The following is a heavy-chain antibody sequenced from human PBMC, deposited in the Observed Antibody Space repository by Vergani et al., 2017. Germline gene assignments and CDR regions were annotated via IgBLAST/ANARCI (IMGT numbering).Heavy chain of an antibody. Sequence: QVHLVESGGGVVQPGGSLRLSCAASGFTFSFSGMQWVRQGPGKGLELVAFIKNDESRKNCAESLKDRFTISRDNSKNMLYLQMNNLRPEDTAVYYCAKAPYVDYGYFQSWGQGTLVTVSS. CDR2: IKNDESRK. D-gene: IGHD4-17*01. J-gene: IGHJ4*02. CDR3: AKAPYVDYGYFQS. CDR1: GFTFSFSG. V-gene: IGHV3-30*02.